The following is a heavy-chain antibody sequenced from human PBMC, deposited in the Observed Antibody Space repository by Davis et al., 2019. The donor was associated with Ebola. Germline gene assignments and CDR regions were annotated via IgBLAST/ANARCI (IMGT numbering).Heavy chain of an antibody. Sequence: GESLKISCAASGFTFSSYSMNWVRQAPGKGLEWVSYISSSSSTIYYADSVKGRSTISRDNAKNSLYLQMNSLRDEDTAVYYCARDDYYDSSGPDVWGQGTTVTVSS. V-gene: IGHV3-48*02. J-gene: IGHJ6*02. D-gene: IGHD3-22*01. CDR2: ISSSSSTI. CDR1: GFTFSSYS. CDR3: ARDDYYDSSGPDV.